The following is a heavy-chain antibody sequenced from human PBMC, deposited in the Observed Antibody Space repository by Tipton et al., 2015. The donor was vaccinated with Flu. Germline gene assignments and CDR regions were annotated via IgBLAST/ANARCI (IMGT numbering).Heavy chain of an antibody. D-gene: IGHD2-15*01. Sequence: SLRLSCAASGFTFSNHWMSWVRQAPGKGLEWVANIKPDGSDKSSVDSVKGRFTISRDNAKNSLYLQMNSLRVEDTAVYYCARGLGVVVAVAFDIWGQGTMVTVSS. V-gene: IGHV3-7*01. J-gene: IGHJ3*02. CDR2: IKPDGSDK. CDR1: GFTFSNHW. CDR3: ARGLGVVVAVAFDI.